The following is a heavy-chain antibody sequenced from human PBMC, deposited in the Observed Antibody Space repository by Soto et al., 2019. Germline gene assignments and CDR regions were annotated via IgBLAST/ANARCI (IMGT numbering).Heavy chain of an antibody. Sequence: GSLRLSCAASGFTFSSYWMHWVRQAPGKGLVWVSRINSDGGSTSYADSVKGRFTISRDNAKNTLYLQMNSLRAEDTAVYYCARDSTVTSYDYWGQGTLVTVSS. CDR1: GFTFSSYW. CDR2: INSDGGST. CDR3: ARDSTVTSYDY. D-gene: IGHD4-17*01. J-gene: IGHJ4*02. V-gene: IGHV3-74*01.